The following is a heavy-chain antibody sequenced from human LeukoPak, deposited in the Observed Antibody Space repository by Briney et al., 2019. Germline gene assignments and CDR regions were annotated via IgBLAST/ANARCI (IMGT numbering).Heavy chain of an antibody. CDR2: ISYDGSNK. CDR1: GFTFSSYA. D-gene: IGHD2-2*01. V-gene: IGHV3-30*04. CDR3: ARDTRHRYCSSTSCYRGWLDP. J-gene: IGHJ5*02. Sequence: PGRSLRLSCAASGFTFSSYAMHWVRQAPGKGLEWVAVISYDGSNKYYADSVKGRFTISRDNSKNTLYLQMNSLRAEDTAVYYCARDTRHRYCSSTSCYRGWLDPWGQGTLVTVSS.